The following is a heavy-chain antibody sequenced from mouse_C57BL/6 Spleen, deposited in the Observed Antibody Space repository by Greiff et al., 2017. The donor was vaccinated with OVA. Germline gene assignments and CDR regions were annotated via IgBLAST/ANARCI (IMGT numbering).Heavy chain of an antibody. V-gene: IGHV1-76*01. CDR3: ARREEGWFAY. Sequence: QVQLQQSGAELVRPGASVKLSCKASGYTFTDYYINWVKQRPGQGLEWIARIYPGSGNTYYNEKFKGKATLTAEKSSSTAYMQLSSLTSEDSAVYFCARREEGWFAYWGQGTLVTVSA. CDR2: IYPGSGNT. CDR1: GYTFTDYY. J-gene: IGHJ3*01.